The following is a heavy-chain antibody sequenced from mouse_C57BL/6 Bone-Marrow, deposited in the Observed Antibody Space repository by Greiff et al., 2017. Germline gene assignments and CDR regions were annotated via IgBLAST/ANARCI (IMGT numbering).Heavy chain of an antibody. CDR3: ARCYYGILDY. Sequence: QVHVKQSGAELVRPGTSVKMSCKASGYTFTNDWIGWAKQRPGHGLEWIGDIYPGGGYTNYNEKFKGKATLTAAKSSSTAYMQFSSLTSEDSAIYYCARCYYGILDYWGQGTTLTVSS. J-gene: IGHJ2*01. CDR2: IYPGGGYT. CDR1: GYTFTNDW. V-gene: IGHV1-63*01. D-gene: IGHD1-1*02.